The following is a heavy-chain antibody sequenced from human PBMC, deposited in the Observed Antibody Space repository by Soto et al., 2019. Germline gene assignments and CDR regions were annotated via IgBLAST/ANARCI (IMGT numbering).Heavy chain of an antibody. CDR1: GYTFTSYG. D-gene: IGHD2-2*01. CDR2: ISAYNGNT. Sequence: QVQLVQCGAEVKKPGASVKVSCKASGYTFTSYGIIWVRQAAEQGLEWMGWISAYNGNTNYAQKLQGRVTMTTDTSTSTAYLELRCLRSDYTAVYYCARDLGYCSSSSCPFDYWGQGTLVTVSS. V-gene: IGHV1-18*01. CDR3: ARDLGYCSSSSCPFDY. J-gene: IGHJ4*02.